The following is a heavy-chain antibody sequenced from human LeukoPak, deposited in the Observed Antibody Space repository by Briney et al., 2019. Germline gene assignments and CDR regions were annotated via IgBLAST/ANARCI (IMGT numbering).Heavy chain of an antibody. CDR1: GFTFSSYS. CDR3: ASLGYSYGYPFDY. J-gene: IGHJ4*02. V-gene: IGHV3-21*01. Sequence: PGGSLRLSCAASGFTFSSYSMNWVRQAPGKGLEWVSSISGSSSYIYYADSVKGRFTISRDNAKNSLYLQMNSLRAEDTAVYYCASLGYSYGYPFDYWGQGTLVTVSS. CDR2: ISGSSSYI. D-gene: IGHD5-18*01.